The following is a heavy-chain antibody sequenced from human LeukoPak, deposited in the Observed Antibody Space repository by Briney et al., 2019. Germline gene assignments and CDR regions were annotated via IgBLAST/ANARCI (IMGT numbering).Heavy chain of an antibody. CDR2: INSDGSRT. J-gene: IGHJ3*02. CDR1: GFTFNRYW. D-gene: IGHD5-12*01. CDR3: AGGHIVATISDAFDI. Sequence: GGSLRLSCAASGFTFNRYWMHWVRQVPGKGLVWVSRINSDGSRTNYVDSAKGRFTISRDNAKNTLFLQMNSLRAEDTAVYYCAGGHIVATISDAFDIWGQGTMVTVSS. V-gene: IGHV3-74*01.